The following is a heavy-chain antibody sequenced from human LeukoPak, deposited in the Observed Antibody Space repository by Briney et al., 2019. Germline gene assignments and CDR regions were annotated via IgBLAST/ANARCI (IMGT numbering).Heavy chain of an antibody. D-gene: IGHD4-17*01. CDR2: ISSNGGST. CDR1: GFTFSSYA. CDR3: ARGHTAVTRHFDF. V-gene: IGHV3-64*01. Sequence: GGSLRLSCAASGFTFSSYAMHWVRQAPGKGLEYVSAISSNGGSTYYANSVKGRFTISRDNSKNTLYLQMGSLRAEDMAVYYCARGHTAVTRHFDFWGQGTLVTVSS. J-gene: IGHJ4*02.